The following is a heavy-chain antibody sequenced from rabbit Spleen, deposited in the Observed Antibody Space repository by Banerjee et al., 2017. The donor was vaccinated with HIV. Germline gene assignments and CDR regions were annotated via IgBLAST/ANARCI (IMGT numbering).Heavy chain of an antibody. CDR3: ARATGGNAGVVYVPTRLDL. V-gene: IGHV1S45*01. D-gene: IGHD4-2*01. J-gene: IGHJ3*01. CDR2: INMVTGKS. CDR1: GFSFSSKAV. Sequence: QEQLVESGGGLVRPEGSLKLSCTASGFSFSSKAVMCWVRQAPGKGLQWIACINMVTGKSVYASWAKGRFIMSRTSSTKVTLQMTSLTAADTATYFCARATGGNAGVVYVPTRLDLWGPGTLVTVS.